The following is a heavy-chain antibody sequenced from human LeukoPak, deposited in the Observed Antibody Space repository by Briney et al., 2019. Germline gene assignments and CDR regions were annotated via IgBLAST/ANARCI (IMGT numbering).Heavy chain of an antibody. CDR1: GGSISSYY. J-gene: IGHJ4*02. CDR3: ARVGGGSYHFDY. D-gene: IGHD1-26*01. V-gene: IGHV4-59*01. Sequence: PSETLSLTCTVSGGSISSYYWSWIRQPPGKGLEWIGYIYYSGSTNYNPSLKSRVTIPVDTSKNQFSLKLSSETAADTAVYYCARVGGGSYHFDYWGQGTLVTVSS. CDR2: IYYSGST.